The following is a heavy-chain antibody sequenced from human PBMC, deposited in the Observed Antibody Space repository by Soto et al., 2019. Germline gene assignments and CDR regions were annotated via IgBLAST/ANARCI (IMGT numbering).Heavy chain of an antibody. J-gene: IGHJ4*02. CDR1: GASISSSY. CDR2: VYHTGAT. CDR3: ERGGNRYSKVGSGVGGFDY. V-gene: IGHV4-59*01. Sequence: PSETLYLTCTVSGASISSSYWSWIRQSPERGLEWIAYVYHTGATNYNPSLKSRVTISLDTSKGQFSLNLTSLTTADTAVYFCERGGNRYSKVGSGVGGFDYCGQGSLVTVSS. D-gene: IGHD5-12*01.